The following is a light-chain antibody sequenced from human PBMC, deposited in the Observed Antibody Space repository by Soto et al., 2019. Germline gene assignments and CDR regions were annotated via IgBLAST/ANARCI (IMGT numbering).Light chain of an antibody. J-gene: IGKJ1*01. CDR3: QQYGSTPRT. V-gene: IGKV3-20*01. CDR2: GAS. Sequence: EIVLTQSPGTLSLSPGERATLSCRSSQSVSSSYLASYQPKPGQAPRLLIYGASSRANGIPDRFRGSGSGTDFTLTLSRLETADLAVYYCQQYGSTPRTFGQGTKVEIK. CDR1: QSVSSSY.